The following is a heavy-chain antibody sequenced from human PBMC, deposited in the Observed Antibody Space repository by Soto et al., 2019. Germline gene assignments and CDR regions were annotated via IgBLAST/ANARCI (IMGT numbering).Heavy chain of an antibody. J-gene: IGHJ5*02. D-gene: IGHD2-15*01. V-gene: IGHV1-2*04. Sequence: QVQLVQSGAEVKKPGASVKVSCKASGYTFTGYYMHWVRQAPGQGLEWMGWINPNSGGTNYAQKFQGWVTMTRDTSINTAYIELSTLRPDDTAVYYCARDHCSRGSCYDPNWFDPWGQGTLVTVSS. CDR1: GYTFTGYY. CDR3: ARDHCSRGSCYDPNWFDP. CDR2: INPNSGGT.